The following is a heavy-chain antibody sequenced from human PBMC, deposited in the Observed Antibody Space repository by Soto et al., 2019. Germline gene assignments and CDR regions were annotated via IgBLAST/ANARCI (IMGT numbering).Heavy chain of an antibody. Sequence: GKGLEWMGGFDPEDGETIYAQKFQGRVTMTEDTATDTAYMDLSSQRSEDTAVYYCATPTVRWDVNDGFDICGQGTIVSLSS. CDR2: FDPEDGET. D-gene: IGHD4-17*01. J-gene: IGHJ3*02. V-gene: IGHV1-24*01. CDR3: ATPTVRWDVNDGFDI.